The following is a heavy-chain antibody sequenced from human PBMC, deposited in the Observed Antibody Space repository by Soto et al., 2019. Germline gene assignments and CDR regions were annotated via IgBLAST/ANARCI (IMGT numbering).Heavy chain of an antibody. D-gene: IGHD6-13*01. CDR1: GSTFSSYG. CDR2: ISFDGNDQ. V-gene: IGHV3-30*18. Sequence: GGSLRLSCAASGSTFSSYGMQWVRQAPGKGLEWVAVISFDGNDQYYADSMKGRFTISRDNSKNTLYLQMNSLRLEDTAVYFCAKSRMGSSWYEGDSWGQGTLVTVSS. CDR3: AKSRMGSSWYEGDS. J-gene: IGHJ4*02.